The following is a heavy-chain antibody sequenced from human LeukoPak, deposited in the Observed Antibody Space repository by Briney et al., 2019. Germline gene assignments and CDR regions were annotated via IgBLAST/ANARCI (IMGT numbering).Heavy chain of an antibody. CDR2: ITGSGGST. CDR3: ARDQTTVTSYYYYYMDV. J-gene: IGHJ6*03. V-gene: IGHV3-23*01. CDR1: GFTFSNYG. Sequence: PGGSLRLSCAASGFTFSNYGLSWVRQAPGKGLEWVSGITGSGGSTYYADSVKGRFTISRDNSKNTLYLQMNSLRAEDTAIYYCARDQTTVTSYYYYYMDVWGKGTTVTVSS. D-gene: IGHD4-17*01.